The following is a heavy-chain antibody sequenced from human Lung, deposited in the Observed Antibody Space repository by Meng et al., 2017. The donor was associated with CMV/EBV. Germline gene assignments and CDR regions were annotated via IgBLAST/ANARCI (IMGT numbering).Heavy chain of an antibody. CDR1: GYRFTSYW. D-gene: IGHD4-23*01. J-gene: IGHJ6*02. Sequence: ESXKISXKGSGYRFTSYWIGWVRQMPGKGLDWMGIIYPDDSDTRYSPSFQGQVTISADKSFSTAYLQWRSLKASDTAIYYCARLGVTRAVGYYYYAMDVWGQGXTVTVSS. CDR2: IYPDDSDT. CDR3: ARLGVTRAVGYYYYAMDV. V-gene: IGHV5-51*01.